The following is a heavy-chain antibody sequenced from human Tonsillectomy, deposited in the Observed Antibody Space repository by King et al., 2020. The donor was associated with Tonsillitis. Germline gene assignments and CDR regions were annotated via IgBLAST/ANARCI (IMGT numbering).Heavy chain of an antibody. Sequence: LQLQESGPGLVKPSETLSLTCTVSGGSISSSSYYWGWIRQPPGKGLEWIGSIYYSGSTYYNPSLKSRVTISVDTSKNQFSLKLSSVTAADTAVYYCEMHLLDCGSDCYPSSFDYWGQGTLVTVSS. CDR2: IYYSGST. V-gene: IGHV4-39*07. D-gene: IGHD2-21*02. CDR1: GGSISSSSYY. CDR3: EMHLLDCGSDCYPSSFDY. J-gene: IGHJ4*02.